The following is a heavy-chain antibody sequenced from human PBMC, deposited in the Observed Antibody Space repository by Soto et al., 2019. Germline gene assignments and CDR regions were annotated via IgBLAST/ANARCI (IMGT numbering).Heavy chain of an antibody. V-gene: IGHV3-66*01. Sequence: WGSLRLSCAASGFTVSSNYMSWVRRAPGKGLEWVSAIYSGGSTYYADSVKGRFTISRDNSKNTLYLQVNSLRAEDTAGYYCGGEGAGSSGYYPAYWGKGSWVTVSS. CDR1: GFTVSSNY. J-gene: IGHJ4*02. CDR3: GGEGAGSSGYYPAY. D-gene: IGHD3-22*01. CDR2: IYSGGST.